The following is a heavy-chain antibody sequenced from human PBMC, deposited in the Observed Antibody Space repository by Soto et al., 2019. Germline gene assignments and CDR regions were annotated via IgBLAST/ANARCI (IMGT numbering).Heavy chain of an antibody. CDR1: GFTFNFFS. Sequence: QVQLEESGGGVVQSGRSLRLSCAASGFTFNFFSLHWVRQAPGKALEWVAVISDVGSNKYYADFVKGRVTISGDNSNNTEYLEMNLLRTADSAVYYCARDSNKYFSGRRSGFDIWGQGTMVTVSS. J-gene: IGHJ3*02. D-gene: IGHD3-3*01. V-gene: IGHV3-30-3*01. CDR2: ISDVGSNK. CDR3: ARDSNKYFSGRRSGFDI.